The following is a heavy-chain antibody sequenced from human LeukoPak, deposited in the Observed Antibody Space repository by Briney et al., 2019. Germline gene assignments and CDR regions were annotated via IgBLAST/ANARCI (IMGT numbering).Heavy chain of an antibody. J-gene: IGHJ4*02. D-gene: IGHD4-17*01. CDR3: ARAPADYADYYFDY. Sequence: GGSLRLSCAASGFTVSTNYMSWVRQAPGKGLEWVAVISYEGSNKDYADSVKGRFTISRDNSKNTLFLQMNSLRAEDTAVYYCARAPADYADYYFDYWGQGTLVTVSS. CDR1: GFTVSTNY. CDR2: ISYEGSNK. V-gene: IGHV3-30*03.